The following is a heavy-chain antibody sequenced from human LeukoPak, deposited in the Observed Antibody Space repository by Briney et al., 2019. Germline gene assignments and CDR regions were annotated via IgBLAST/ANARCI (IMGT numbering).Heavy chain of an antibody. Sequence: PGGSLRLSCAASGFTFDDYAMHWVRQAPGKGLEGVSGISWNSGSIGYAVSVKGRFTISRDNAKNSLYLQMNSLRAEDTALYYCAKVSVRYSYGYFYDYWGQGTLVTVSS. CDR1: GFTFDDYA. D-gene: IGHD5-18*01. CDR3: AKVSVRYSYGYFYDY. CDR2: ISWNSGSI. V-gene: IGHV3-9*01. J-gene: IGHJ4*02.